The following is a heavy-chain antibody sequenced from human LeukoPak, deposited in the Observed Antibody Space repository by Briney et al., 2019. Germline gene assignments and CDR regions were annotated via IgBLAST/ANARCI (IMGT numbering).Heavy chain of an antibody. D-gene: IGHD3-22*01. CDR3: ARKLPTPTYYYDSSGYWDAFDI. J-gene: IGHJ3*02. V-gene: IGHV1-2*02. CDR2: INPNSGGT. Sequence: ASVKVSCKASGYTFTGYYMHWVRQAPGQGLEWMGWINPNSGGTNYAQKFQGRVTMTRDTPISTAYMELSRLRSDDTAVYYCARKLPTPTYYYDSSGYWDAFDIWGQGTMVTVSS. CDR1: GYTFTGYY.